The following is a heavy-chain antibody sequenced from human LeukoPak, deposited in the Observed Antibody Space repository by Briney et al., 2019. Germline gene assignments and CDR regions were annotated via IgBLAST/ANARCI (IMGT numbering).Heavy chain of an antibody. Sequence: PGGSLRLSCVASGFNFRDYYMAWIRQAPGKGLERLSYSSGSGSTIYYVDSVKGRFTISRDNAKNSLYLQMNSLRAEDTAVYYCATTGSGSYYDYWGQGTLVTVSS. CDR3: ATTGSGSYYDY. CDR1: GFNFRDYY. V-gene: IGHV3-11*04. D-gene: IGHD1-26*01. J-gene: IGHJ4*02. CDR2: SSGSGSTI.